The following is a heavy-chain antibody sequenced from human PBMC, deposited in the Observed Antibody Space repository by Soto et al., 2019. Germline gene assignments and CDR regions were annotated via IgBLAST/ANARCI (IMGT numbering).Heavy chain of an antibody. CDR3: ARAPASIAGRYGMDV. V-gene: IGHV1-2*04. Sequence: ASVNVSWKGSGYTLTGYDMHWVLQATGQGLEWMGWINPNSGGTNYAQKFQGWVTMTRDTSISTAYMELSRLRSDDTAVYYCARAPASIAGRYGMDVWGQGTTVTVSS. D-gene: IGHD6-6*01. CDR1: GYTLTGYD. J-gene: IGHJ6*02. CDR2: INPNSGGT.